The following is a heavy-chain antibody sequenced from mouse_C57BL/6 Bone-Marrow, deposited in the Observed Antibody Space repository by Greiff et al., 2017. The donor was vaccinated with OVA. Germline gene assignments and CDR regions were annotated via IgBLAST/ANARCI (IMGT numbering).Heavy chain of an antibody. V-gene: IGHV1-59*01. CDR1: GYTFTNYW. Sequence: VQLQQPGAELVRPGTSVKLSCKASGYTFTNYWMHWVKQRPGQGLEWIGVIAPSDSYINYHQKFKGRATLTVDTSSNTAYMHLSSLTSEDAAVYYCAHYGSRLYLHYWGQGTSLTVSS. D-gene: IGHD1-1*01. CDR3: AHYGSRLYLHY. CDR2: IAPSDSYI. J-gene: IGHJ2*02.